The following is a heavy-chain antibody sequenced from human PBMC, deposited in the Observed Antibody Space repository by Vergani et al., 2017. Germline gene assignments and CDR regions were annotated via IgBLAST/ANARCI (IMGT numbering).Heavy chain of an antibody. CDR2: VNHSGTI. CDR3: ARRAERWETLLRDDFDV. J-gene: IGHJ3*01. Sequence: QVQLQQWGPGLLKPSETLSLTCAVYGGSLSGYYWSWIRLAPGKGLEWIGEVNHSGTINYNPTLKSPFNVSIDTSRDHFSLKLRSVSAADTAVYFCARRAERWETLLRDDFDVWGQGTFVTVSP. CDR1: GGSLSGYY. D-gene: IGHD1-26*01. V-gene: IGHV4-34*01.